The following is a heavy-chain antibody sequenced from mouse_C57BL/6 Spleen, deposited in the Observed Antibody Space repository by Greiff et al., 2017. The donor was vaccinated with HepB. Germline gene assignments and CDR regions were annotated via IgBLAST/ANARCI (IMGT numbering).Heavy chain of an antibody. J-gene: IGHJ2*01. Sequence: DVQLQESGPELVKPGASVKIPCKASGYTFTDYNMDWVKQSHGKSLEWIGDINPNNGGTIYNQKFKGKATLTVDKSSSTAYMELRSLTSEDTAVYYCARSKRAPDYWGQGTTLTVSS. CDR2: INPNNGGT. D-gene: IGHD3-3*01. V-gene: IGHV1-18*01. CDR3: ARSKRAPDY. CDR1: GYTFTDYN.